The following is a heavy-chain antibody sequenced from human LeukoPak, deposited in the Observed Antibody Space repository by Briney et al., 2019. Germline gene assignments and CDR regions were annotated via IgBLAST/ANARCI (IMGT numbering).Heavy chain of an antibody. J-gene: IGHJ6*03. D-gene: IGHD1-26*01. Sequence: SETLSLTCTVSGGSISSSSYYWGWIRQPPGKGLEWVGSIYYSGSTYYNPSLKSRVTISVDTSKNQFSLKLSSVTAADTAVYYCARSGVGATGVRYMDVWGKGTTVTISS. CDR1: GGSISSSSYY. CDR3: ARSGVGATGVRYMDV. CDR2: IYYSGST. V-gene: IGHV4-39*01.